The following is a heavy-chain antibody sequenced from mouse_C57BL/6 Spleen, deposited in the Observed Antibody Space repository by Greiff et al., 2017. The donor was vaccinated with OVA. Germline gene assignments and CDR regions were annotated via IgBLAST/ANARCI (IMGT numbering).Heavy chain of an antibody. V-gene: IGHV1-26*01. D-gene: IGHD2-4*01. CDR2: INPNNGGT. CDR3: ARGDYFDYDDGYAMDY. CDR1: GYTFTDYY. J-gene: IGHJ4*01. Sequence: EVQLQQSGPELVKPGASVKISCKASGYTFTDYYMNWVKQSHGKSLEWIGDINPNNGGTSYNQKFKGKATLTVDKSSSAAYMELRSLTSDDSAVYYCARGDYFDYDDGYAMDYWGQGTSVTVSA.